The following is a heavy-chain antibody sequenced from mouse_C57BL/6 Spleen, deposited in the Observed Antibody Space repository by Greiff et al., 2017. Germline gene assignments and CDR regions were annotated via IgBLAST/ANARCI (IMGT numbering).Heavy chain of an antibody. J-gene: IGHJ2*01. CDR2: IYPGDGDT. V-gene: IGHV1-80*01. CDR1: GYAFSSYW. Sequence: QVQLQQSGAELVKPGASVKISCKASGYAFSSYWMNWVKQRPGKGLEWIGQIYPGDGDTNYNGKFKGKATLTADKSSSTAYMQLSSLTSEDSAVYFCARILEITTVGDYFDYWGQGTTLTVSS. CDR3: ARILEITTVGDYFDY. D-gene: IGHD1-1*01.